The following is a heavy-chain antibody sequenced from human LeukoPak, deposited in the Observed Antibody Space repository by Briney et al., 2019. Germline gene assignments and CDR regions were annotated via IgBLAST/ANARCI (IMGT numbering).Heavy chain of an antibody. CDR3: AKMGYSSGWYDFQIDAFDF. J-gene: IGHJ3*01. D-gene: IGHD6-19*01. V-gene: IGHV3-30*18. Sequence: GRSLILSCAASELTFTSYGMHWFRKAPGKGLEWLAVISYDGSNKLYADSVKGRFTISRDNSKNTMYLKMNSLRAEDTAVYYCAKMGYSSGWYDFQIDAFDFWGQGTMVTVSS. CDR1: ELTFTSYG. CDR2: ISYDGSNK.